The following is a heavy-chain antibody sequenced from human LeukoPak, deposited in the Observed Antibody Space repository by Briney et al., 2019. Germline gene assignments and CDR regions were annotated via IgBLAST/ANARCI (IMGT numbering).Heavy chain of an antibody. CDR2: IHYGGNT. CDR1: GGSINNHY. V-gene: IGHV4-59*08. D-gene: IGHD5-24*01. J-gene: IGHJ4*02. CDR3: AIRGDGYPYYFDY. Sequence: SETLSLTCTVSGGSINNHYWSWIRQPPGEGLEWIGCIHYGGNTDYNPSLKSRLTISVDTSQNQFSLRLTSATAADTAVYYCAIRGDGYPYYFDYWGQGTLVTVSS.